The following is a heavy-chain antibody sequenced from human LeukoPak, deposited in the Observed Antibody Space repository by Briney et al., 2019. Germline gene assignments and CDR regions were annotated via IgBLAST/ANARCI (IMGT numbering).Heavy chain of an antibody. J-gene: IGHJ5*02. D-gene: IGHD3-22*01. Sequence: SETLSLTCSVSGDSISRSSYYWGWIRQPPGPGLEWIGSVFYTGSTYYTLFLKSRVTIFVDMSKNHFSLKLRSVTAADTAVYYCARHAWSYDSSGYYYNLGFWFDPWGQGTLVTVSS. V-gene: IGHV4-39*01. CDR1: GDSISRSSYY. CDR2: VFYTGST. CDR3: ARHAWSYDSSGYYYNLGFWFDP.